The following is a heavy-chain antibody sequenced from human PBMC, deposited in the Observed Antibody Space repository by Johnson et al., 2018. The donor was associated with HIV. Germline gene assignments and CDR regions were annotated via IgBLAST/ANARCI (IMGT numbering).Heavy chain of an antibody. CDR3: AKEYSSSSRDLAN. CDR2: INSDGSST. CDR1: GFTFSSYW. J-gene: IGHJ3*01. Sequence: VQLVESGGGVVQPGRSLRLSCAASGFTFSSYWMHWVRQAPGKGLVWVSRINSDGSSTSYADSVKGRFTISRDNAKNTLYLQMNSLRAEDTAVYYCAKEYSSSSRDLANWGQGTMVTVSS. D-gene: IGHD6-6*01. V-gene: IGHV3-74*01.